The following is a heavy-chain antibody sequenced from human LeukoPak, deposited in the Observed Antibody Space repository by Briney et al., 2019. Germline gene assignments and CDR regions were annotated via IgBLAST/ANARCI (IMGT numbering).Heavy chain of an antibody. V-gene: IGHV3-30*04. CDR3: ARTDYYGSP. CDR2: ISYDGSNK. D-gene: IGHD3-10*01. Sequence: GRSLRLSCAASGFTFTNYAMHWVRQAPGKGLEWVAVISYDGSNKYCADSVKGRFTISRDNSKNTLYLQMNSLRADDTAVYYCARTDYYGSPWGQGTLVTVSS. CDR1: GFTFTNYA. J-gene: IGHJ5*02.